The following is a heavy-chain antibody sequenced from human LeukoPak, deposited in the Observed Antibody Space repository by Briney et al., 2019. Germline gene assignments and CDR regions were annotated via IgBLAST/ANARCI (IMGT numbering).Heavy chain of an antibody. D-gene: IGHD6-13*01. V-gene: IGHV4-59*01. Sequence: SETLSLTCTVSGGSISSYYWSWIRQPPGKGLEWIGYIYYSGSTNYIPSLKSRVTISADTSKNQFSLKLSSVTAADTAVYYCAQSSSWYTYYFDYWGQGTLVTVSS. J-gene: IGHJ4*02. CDR1: GGSISSYY. CDR3: AQSSSWYTYYFDY. CDR2: IYYSGST.